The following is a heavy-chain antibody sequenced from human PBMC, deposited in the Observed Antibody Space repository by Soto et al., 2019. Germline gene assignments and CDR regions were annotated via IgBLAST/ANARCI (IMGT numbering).Heavy chain of an antibody. D-gene: IGHD1-7*01. CDR2: IYYSGST. CDR3: ARDPFQTSPADFDL. Sequence: QVQLQESGPGLVKPSQTLSLTCTFSGASISSGAYYWSWIRQHPGKGLEWIGYIYYSGSTYYNPSPTSRGTISVDTSKNQFSLKLSSVTAADTAVYYCARDPFQTSPADFDLWGRGTLVTVSS. CDR1: GASISSGAYY. V-gene: IGHV4-31*03. J-gene: IGHJ2*01.